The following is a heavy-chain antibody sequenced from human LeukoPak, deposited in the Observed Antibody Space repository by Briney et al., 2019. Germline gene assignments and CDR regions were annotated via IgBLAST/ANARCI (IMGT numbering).Heavy chain of an antibody. Sequence: SVKVSCKASGGTFSSYAISWVRQAPGQGLEWMGGVIPIFGTANYAQKFQGRVTITADKSTSTAYMELSSLRSEDTAVYYCASNPGGSSGWYSDYWGQGTLVTVSS. CDR2: VIPIFGTA. V-gene: IGHV1-69*06. CDR3: ASNPGGSSGWYSDY. D-gene: IGHD6-19*01. J-gene: IGHJ4*02. CDR1: GGTFSSYA.